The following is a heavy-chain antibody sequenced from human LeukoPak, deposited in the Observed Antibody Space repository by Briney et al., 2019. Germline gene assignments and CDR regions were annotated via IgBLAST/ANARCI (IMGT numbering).Heavy chain of an antibody. CDR1: CGTLSSDS. J-gene: IGHJ6*03. D-gene: IGHD1-26*01. Sequence: SVKVAWKASCGTLSSDSSGWWGQGPGRGVEWMGGVIPIFGTANYAQKFQGRVTITTDESTSTAYMELSSLRSEDTAVYYCASSPGIRQGSYCYYDCMDVWGKGTRVTVSS. V-gene: IGHV1-69*05. CDR3: ASSPGIRQGSYCYYDCMDV. CDR2: VIPIFGTA.